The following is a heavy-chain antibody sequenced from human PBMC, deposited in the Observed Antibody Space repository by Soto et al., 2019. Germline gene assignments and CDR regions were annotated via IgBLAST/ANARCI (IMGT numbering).Heavy chain of an antibody. CDR3: ARGPGGYPPSY. J-gene: IGHJ4*02. Sequence: SEALSPNCAVYGGSLSSYDCNGLRQTPGKGLEWIGQINHSGSTNYNPSLKSRVTILVDTCKIHFSRNLSSVDAPDTAVYYCARGPGGYPPSYWGQGTLVAVSS. CDR1: GGSLSSYD. V-gene: IGHV4-34*01. CDR2: INHSGST. D-gene: IGHD5-12*01.